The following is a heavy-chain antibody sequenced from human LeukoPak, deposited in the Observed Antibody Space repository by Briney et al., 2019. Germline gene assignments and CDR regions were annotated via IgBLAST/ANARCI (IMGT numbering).Heavy chain of an antibody. V-gene: IGHV3-48*03. D-gene: IGHD3-16*02. CDR1: GFTFSSYE. J-gene: IGHJ4*02. CDR3: ARLTKYNDYVWGSYRYTGFDY. CDR2: ISSSGSTM. Sequence: GGSLRLSCAASGFTFSSYEMNWVRQAPGKGLEWVSYISSSGSTMYYADSVKGRFTISRDNAKNTLYLQMNSLRAEDTAVYYCARLTKYNDYVWGSYRYTGFDYWGQGTLVTVSS.